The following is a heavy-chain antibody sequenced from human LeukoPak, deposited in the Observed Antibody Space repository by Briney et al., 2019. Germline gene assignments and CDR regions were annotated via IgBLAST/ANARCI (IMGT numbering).Heavy chain of an antibody. CDR3: ARGGEYFDSKDYIKTCDY. CDR2: ISYDGSNK. J-gene: IGHJ4*02. V-gene: IGHV3-30*03. D-gene: IGHD3-22*01. CDR1: GFTFSSYD. Sequence: PGGSLRLSCAASGFTFSSYDMHWVRQAPGKGLEWVADISYDGSNKYYADSVKGRFTISRDNSKNTLYLQMNDLSAEDAAGYYCARGGEYFDSKDYIKTCDYWGQGTLVSVSS.